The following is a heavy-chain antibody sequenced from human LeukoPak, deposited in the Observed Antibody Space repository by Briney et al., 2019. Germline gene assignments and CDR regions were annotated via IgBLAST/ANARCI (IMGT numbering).Heavy chain of an antibody. Sequence: ASVKVSCKASGYTFTSYYMHWVRQAPGQGLEWMGWINPNSGGTNYAQKFQGRVTMTRDTSISTAYMELSRLRSDDTAVYYCARDLVGATELDYWGQGTLVTVSS. CDR3: ARDLVGATELDY. CDR2: INPNSGGT. CDR1: GYTFTSYY. D-gene: IGHD1-26*01. V-gene: IGHV1-2*02. J-gene: IGHJ4*02.